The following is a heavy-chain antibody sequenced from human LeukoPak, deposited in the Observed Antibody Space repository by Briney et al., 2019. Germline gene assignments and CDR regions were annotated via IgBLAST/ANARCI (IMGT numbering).Heavy chain of an antibody. J-gene: IGHJ4*02. Sequence: ASVKVSCKTSGYTFTCYYLHWVRRAPGQGLEWMGRINPNSGGTNYAQKFQGRVTMTRDTSSSTAHMGLSRLRSDDTAVYYCARAQNYYDSSGHVDYWGQGTLVTVSS. CDR3: ARAQNYYDSSGHVDY. V-gene: IGHV1-2*06. D-gene: IGHD3-22*01. CDR2: INPNSGGT. CDR1: GYTFTCYY.